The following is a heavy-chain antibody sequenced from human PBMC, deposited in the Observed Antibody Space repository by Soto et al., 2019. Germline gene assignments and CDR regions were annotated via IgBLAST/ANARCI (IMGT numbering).Heavy chain of an antibody. CDR3: ASHSTRYRLDN. CDR2: INPNSGNT. Sequence: QVQLVQSGAELMQPGASVKVSCKASGYTLNDYYIQWVRQAPGQGLEWMGWINPNSGNTDYAQKFQGRVTPTRDTSLSTAYMDLSGLTSDDTAVYYCASHSTRYRLDNWGQGTLVTVSS. J-gene: IGHJ4*02. CDR1: GYTLNDYY. V-gene: IGHV1-2*02. D-gene: IGHD5-18*01.